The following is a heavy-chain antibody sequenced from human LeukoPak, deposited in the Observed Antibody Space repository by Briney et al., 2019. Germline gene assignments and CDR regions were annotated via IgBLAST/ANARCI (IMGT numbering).Heavy chain of an antibody. CDR3: AREPDDSTWFDP. J-gene: IGHJ5*02. CDR1: GFTFSSYS. D-gene: IGHD2-15*01. V-gene: IGHV3-21*04. Sequence: PGGSLRLSCAASGFTFSSYSMNWVRQAPGKGLEWVSSISSSSSYIYSADSVKGRFTISRDNAKNTLYLQMNSLRAEDTAVYYCAREPDDSTWFDPWGQGTLVTVSS. CDR2: ISSSSSYI.